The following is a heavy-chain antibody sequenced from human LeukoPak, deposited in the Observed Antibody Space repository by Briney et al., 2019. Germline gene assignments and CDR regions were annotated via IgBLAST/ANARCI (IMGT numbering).Heavy chain of an antibody. Sequence: ASVEVSCKASGGTFSSYTISWVRQAPGQGLEWMGRIIPILGIASYAQKFQGRVTITADKSTSTAYMELSSLRSEDTAVYHCASPMAGAFDYWGQGTLVTVSS. D-gene: IGHD6-19*01. CDR1: GGTFSSYT. CDR3: ASPMAGAFDY. J-gene: IGHJ4*02. CDR2: IIPILGIA. V-gene: IGHV1-69*02.